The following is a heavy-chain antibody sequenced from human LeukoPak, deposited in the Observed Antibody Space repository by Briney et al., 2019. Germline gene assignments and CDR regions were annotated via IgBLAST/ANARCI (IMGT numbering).Heavy chain of an antibody. CDR3: ARALGRSDYYGMDV. CDR1: GYTFTGYY. V-gene: IGHV1-2*02. J-gene: IGHJ6*02. Sequence: EASVKVSCKASGYTFTGYYMHWVRQAPGQGLEWMGWINPNSGGTNYAQKFQGRVTMTRDTSISTAYMELSRLRSDDTAVYYCARALGRSDYYGMDVWGQGTTVTVSS. CDR2: INPNSGGT.